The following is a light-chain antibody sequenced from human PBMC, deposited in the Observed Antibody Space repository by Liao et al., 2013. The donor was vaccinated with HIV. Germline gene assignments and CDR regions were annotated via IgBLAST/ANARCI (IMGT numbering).Light chain of an antibody. CDR1: TLGEKY. CDR3: QVWDSSSDHAV. CDR2: ENI. J-gene: IGLJ3*02. V-gene: IGLV3-1*01. Sequence: SYALTQTPSVSVSPGQTASITCSGHTLGEKYVCWYQQRPGQSPVLVIYENIKRPSGIPERFSGSNSGNTATLTISRVEGGDEADYYCQVWDSSSDHAVFGGGTKLTVL.